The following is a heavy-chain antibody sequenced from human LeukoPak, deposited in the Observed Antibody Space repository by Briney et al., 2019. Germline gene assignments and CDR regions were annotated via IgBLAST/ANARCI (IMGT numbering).Heavy chain of an antibody. CDR1: GESFSGYF. Sequence: SETLSLTCAVYGESFSGYFWNWIRQPPGKGLEWIGEINHSGSTSNHNPSLKSRVSMSVDTSKNQFSLKLSSVTAADTAVYYCARKSGYARDYWGQGNLVTVSS. CDR3: ARKSGYARDY. CDR2: INHSGSTS. J-gene: IGHJ4*02. D-gene: IGHD5-12*01. V-gene: IGHV4-34*01.